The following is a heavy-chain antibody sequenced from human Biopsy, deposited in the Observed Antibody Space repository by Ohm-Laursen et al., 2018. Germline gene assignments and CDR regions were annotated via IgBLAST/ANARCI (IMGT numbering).Heavy chain of an antibody. Sequence: TLSLTCTVSGGSITSYYRSWIRRPPGKRLEWIGYIYYSGSTNYNPPLKTQVTISEDRSKNQFSLKLKSVTAADTAVYYCATSLPSHWGSAALENWGQGILVTVSP. J-gene: IGHJ4*02. D-gene: IGHD6-6*01. CDR2: IYYSGST. CDR3: ATSLPSHWGSAALEN. CDR1: GGSITSYY. V-gene: IGHV4-59*12.